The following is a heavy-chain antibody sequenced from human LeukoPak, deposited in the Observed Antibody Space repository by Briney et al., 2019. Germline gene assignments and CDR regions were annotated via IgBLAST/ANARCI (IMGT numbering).Heavy chain of an antibody. J-gene: IGHJ4*02. D-gene: IGHD5-18*01. Sequence: GASVKVSCKASGYTFTGYYMHWVRQAPGQGLEWMGRINPNSGGTNYAQKFQGRVTMTRDTSISTAYMELSRLRSDDTAVYYCARKRGYSYGFDYWGQGTLVTVSS. CDR1: GYTFTGYY. CDR3: ARKRGYSYGFDY. CDR2: INPNSGGT. V-gene: IGHV1-2*06.